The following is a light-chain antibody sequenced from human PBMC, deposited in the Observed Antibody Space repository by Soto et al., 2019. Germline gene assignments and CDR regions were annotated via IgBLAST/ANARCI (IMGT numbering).Light chain of an antibody. CDR2: DNN. J-gene: IGLJ2*01. CDR3: ATYDGSLPGYV. CDR1: SSNIGNND. Sequence: QSVLTQSPSVSGAQGRKVTIPCSGTSSNIGNNDVSWYQQLLGTAPKLLIYDNNKRPSGIPDRFSVSKSGTSGTLDINVLQTGDEADYYCATYDGSLPGYVFGGGTTLTVL. V-gene: IGLV1-51*01.